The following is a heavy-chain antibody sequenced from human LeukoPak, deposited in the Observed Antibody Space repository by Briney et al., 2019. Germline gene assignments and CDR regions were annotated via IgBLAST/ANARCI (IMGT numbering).Heavy chain of an antibody. D-gene: IGHD3-22*01. J-gene: IGHJ3*02. CDR3: ARHRLHRVYYDSSGYYHDAFDI. CDR2: IKPNSGGT. CDR1: GYTFTGYY. Sequence: ASVKVSCKASGYTFTGYYMHWVRQAPGQGLEWMGRIKPNSGGTNYAQKLQGRVTMTTDTSTTTAYMELRSLRSDDTAVYYCARHRLHRVYYDSSGYYHDAFDIWGQGTMSPSLQ. V-gene: IGHV1-2*02.